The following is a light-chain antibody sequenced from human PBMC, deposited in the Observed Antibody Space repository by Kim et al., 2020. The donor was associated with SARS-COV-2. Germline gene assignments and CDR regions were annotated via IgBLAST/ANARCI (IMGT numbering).Light chain of an antibody. CDR3: SSYTSSSGLMV. J-gene: IGLJ3*02. CDR1: SSDVDDYNY. Sequence: QPITITCTGTSSDVDDYNYVSWYQQPPGKAPKLMIYEVTKRPSGVSYRFSGSKSGNTASLTISGLQAEDEADYYCSSYTSSSGLMVFGGGTQLTVL. V-gene: IGLV2-14*01. CDR2: EVT.